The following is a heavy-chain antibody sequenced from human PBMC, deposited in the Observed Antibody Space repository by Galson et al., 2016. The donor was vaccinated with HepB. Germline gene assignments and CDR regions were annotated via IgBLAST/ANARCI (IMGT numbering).Heavy chain of an antibody. Sequence: SLRLSCAASGFTFTDYYMSWIRQAPGKGLEWLSYISATGISTYYEDSVKGRFTISRDNTKNSLYLQMNSLRVEDTAVYYCVRGIDPWGQGTLVTVSS. CDR1: GFTFTDYY. CDR3: VRGIDP. CDR2: ISATGIST. J-gene: IGHJ5*02. V-gene: IGHV3-11*01.